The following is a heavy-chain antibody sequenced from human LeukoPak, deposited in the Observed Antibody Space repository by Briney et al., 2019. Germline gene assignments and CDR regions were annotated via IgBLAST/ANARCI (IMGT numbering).Heavy chain of an antibody. D-gene: IGHD3-10*01. Sequence: SVKVSCKASGGTFSSYAISWVRQAPGQGLEWMGRIIPILGIANYAQKFQGRVTITTDESTSTAYMELSSLRSEDTAVYYCARATGVITYYFDYWGQGTLVTVSS. V-gene: IGHV1-69*04. J-gene: IGHJ4*02. CDR2: IIPILGIA. CDR1: GGTFSSYA. CDR3: ARATGVITYYFDY.